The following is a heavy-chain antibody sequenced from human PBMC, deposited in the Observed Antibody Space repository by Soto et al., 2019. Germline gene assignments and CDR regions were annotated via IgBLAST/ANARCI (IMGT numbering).Heavy chain of an antibody. D-gene: IGHD6-19*01. Sequence: PSETLSLTCTVSGGSISSGKYWGWVRQPPGEGLEWIGNLYYNGNTYYNPSLKSRVTISVDTSKNQFSLKLNSVTAADTAVYYCARPQTGYSGGSQFDPWGQGTLVTVSS. J-gene: IGHJ5*02. V-gene: IGHV4-39*01. CDR1: GGSISSGKY. CDR2: LYYNGNT. CDR3: ARPQTGYSGGSQFDP.